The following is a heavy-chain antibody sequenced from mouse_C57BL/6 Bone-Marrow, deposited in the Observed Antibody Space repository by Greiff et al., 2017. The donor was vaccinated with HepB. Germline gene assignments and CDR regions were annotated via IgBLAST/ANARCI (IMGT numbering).Heavy chain of an antibody. CDR1: GYTFTDYY. V-gene: IGHV1-76*01. CDR2: IYPGSGNT. Sequence: QVQLQQSGAELVRPGASVKLSCKASGYTFTDYYINWVKQRPGQGLEWIARIYPGSGNTYYNEKFKGKATLTAEKSSSTAYMQLSSLTSEDSAFYFCARWYYDYAMDYWGQGTSVTVSS. D-gene: IGHD2-4*01. J-gene: IGHJ4*01. CDR3: ARWYYDYAMDY.